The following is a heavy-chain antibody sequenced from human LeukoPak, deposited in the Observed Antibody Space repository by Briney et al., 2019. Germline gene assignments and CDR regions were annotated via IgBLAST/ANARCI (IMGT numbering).Heavy chain of an antibody. CDR3: ARDRAGITGTIDFSFDY. V-gene: IGHV1-2*02. J-gene: IGHJ4*02. D-gene: IGHD1-7*01. Sequence: GASVKVSCKASGYTFTGYYMHWVRQAPGQGLEWMGWINPNSGGTNCAQKFQGRVTMTRDTSISTAYMELSRLRSDDTAVYYCARDRAGITGTIDFSFDYWGQGTLVTVSS. CDR1: GYTFTGYY. CDR2: INPNSGGT.